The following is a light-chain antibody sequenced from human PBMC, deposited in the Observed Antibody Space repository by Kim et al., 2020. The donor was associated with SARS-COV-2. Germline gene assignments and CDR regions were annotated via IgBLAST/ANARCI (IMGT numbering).Light chain of an antibody. J-gene: IGLJ2*01. CDR1: SSDVGGYNY. Sequence: QSALTQPASVSGSPGQSITISCTGISSDVGGYNYVSWYQQHPGKAPKLMIYDVSNRPSGLSNRFSGSKSDNTASLTISGLQAEDEADYYCSSYTGSNTVVFGGGTQLTVL. CDR2: DVS. V-gene: IGLV2-14*03. CDR3: SSYTGSNTVV.